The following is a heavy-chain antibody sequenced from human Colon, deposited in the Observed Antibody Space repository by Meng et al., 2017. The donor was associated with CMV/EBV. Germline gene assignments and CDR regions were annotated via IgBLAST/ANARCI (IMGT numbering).Heavy chain of an antibody. V-gene: IGHV2-5*02. CDR1: GFSFITDKAG. D-gene: IGHD5-12*01. Sequence: ITLKESCPTLVKPTQTLTLTCTFSGFSFITDKAGVGWIRHPPGKALEWLGFIYWDDDTRYSPSLKTRLTITRDTSKNQVILTMTNMDPADTATYYCVRRSYSGQDDYWGQGALVTVSS. J-gene: IGHJ4*02. CDR3: VRRSYSGQDDY. CDR2: IYWDDDT.